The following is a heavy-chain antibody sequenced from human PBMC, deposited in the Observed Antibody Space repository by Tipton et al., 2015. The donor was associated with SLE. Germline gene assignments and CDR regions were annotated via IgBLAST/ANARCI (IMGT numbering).Heavy chain of an antibody. CDR3: ARAPGPSIAAFDT. CDR2: VYYSGNV. V-gene: IGHV4-31*03. CDR1: GGSISSRNNY. Sequence: TLSLICTVSGGSISSRNNYWNWIRQHPGRGLQWIGYVYYSGNVFYNPSLKSRLHISLNLSENQFSLTLNSVTVADTAVYYCARAPGPSIAAFDTWGQGTLVTVS. J-gene: IGHJ5*02. D-gene: IGHD6-13*01.